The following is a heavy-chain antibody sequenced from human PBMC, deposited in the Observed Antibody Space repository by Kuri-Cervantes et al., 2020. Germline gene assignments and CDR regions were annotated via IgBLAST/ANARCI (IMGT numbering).Heavy chain of an antibody. D-gene: IGHD3-10*01. J-gene: IGHJ5*02. V-gene: IGHV3-23*01. CDR2: ISGSGGST. CDR3: ARVRVQGVRKAGFDP. Sequence: GESLKISCAASGFTFSSYSMNWVRQAPGKGLEWVSAISGSGGSTYYADSVKGRFTISRDNSKNTLYLQMNSLRAEDTAVYYCARVRVQGVRKAGFDPWGQGTLVTVSS. CDR1: GFTFSSYS.